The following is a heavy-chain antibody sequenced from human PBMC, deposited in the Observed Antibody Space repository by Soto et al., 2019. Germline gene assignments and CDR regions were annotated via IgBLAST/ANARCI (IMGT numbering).Heavy chain of an antibody. V-gene: IGHV4-61*03. J-gene: IGHJ4*02. Sequence: QVQLQESGPGLVKPSESLWLTCTVSGGSVSSGSYYWSWVRQPPGKGLEWIGYIYYSGSTNYNTSHEDRVTISVDPSKNHFPLKLSSVTAADTAVYYCSRSPESIAAAESDWGQGTLVTVSS. CDR3: SRSPESIAAAESD. D-gene: IGHD6-13*01. CDR2: IYYSGST. CDR1: GGSVSSGSYY.